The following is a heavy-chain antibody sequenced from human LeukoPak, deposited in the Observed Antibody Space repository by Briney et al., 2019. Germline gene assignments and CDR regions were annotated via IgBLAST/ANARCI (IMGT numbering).Heavy chain of an antibody. CDR2: ISYDGSYK. D-gene: IGHD2-2*01. CDR1: GFTFSSYG. CDR3: AKDSTPLVVVPAATEYFQH. J-gene: IGHJ1*01. V-gene: IGHV3-30*18. Sequence: GRSLRLSCAASGFTFSSYGMHWVRQAPGKGLEWVAVISYDGSYKYYADSVKGRFTISRDNSKNTLYLQMNSLRAEDTAVYYCAKDSTPLVVVPAATEYFQHWGQGTLVTVSS.